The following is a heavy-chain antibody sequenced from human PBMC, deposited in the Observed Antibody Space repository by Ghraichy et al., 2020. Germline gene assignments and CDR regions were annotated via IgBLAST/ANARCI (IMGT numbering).Heavy chain of an antibody. CDR3: ARPSYYYDSSGYYPKFAFDI. CDR1: GGSISSGGYY. CDR2: IYYSGST. D-gene: IGHD3-22*01. J-gene: IGHJ3*02. V-gene: IGHV4-31*03. Sequence: SETLSLTCTVSGGSISSGGYYWSWIRQHPGKGLEWIGYIYYSGSTYYNPSLKSRVTISVDTSKNQFSLKLSSVTAADTAVYYCARPSYYYDSSGYYPKFAFDIWGQGTMVTVSS.